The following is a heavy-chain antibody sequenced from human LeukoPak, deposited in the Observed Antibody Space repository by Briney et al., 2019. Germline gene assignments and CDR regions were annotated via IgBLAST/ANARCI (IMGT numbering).Heavy chain of an antibody. CDR3: ARVRSGSYCDY. D-gene: IGHD1-26*01. V-gene: IGHV1-2*02. J-gene: IGHJ4*02. CDR1: GYTFTDYY. CDR2: INPNSGGS. Sequence: ASVKVSCKASGYTFTDYYISWVRQAPGQGLEWMGWINPNSGGSNFAQKFQGRVTMTRDTSINTAYMELNRLKSDDTAVYYCARVRSGSYCDYWGQGTLVTVSS.